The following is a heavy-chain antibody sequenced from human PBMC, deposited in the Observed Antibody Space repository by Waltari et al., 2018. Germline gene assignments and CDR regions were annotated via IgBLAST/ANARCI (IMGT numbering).Heavy chain of an antibody. D-gene: IGHD3-22*01. CDR2: FIPNFGRE. CDR1: GGTFSSYA. J-gene: IGHJ1*01. Sequence: QVQLVQSGAEVKKPGSSVKVSCKASGGTFSSYAISWVRQAPGQGLEWMGGFIPNFGRENYEQKYQGRVTISADESTSTGYMELSSLRSEDTAVYYCARDVPDYYDSSGYYPTYFQHWGQGTLVIVSS. CDR3: ARDVPDYYDSSGYYPTYFQH. V-gene: IGHV1-69*01.